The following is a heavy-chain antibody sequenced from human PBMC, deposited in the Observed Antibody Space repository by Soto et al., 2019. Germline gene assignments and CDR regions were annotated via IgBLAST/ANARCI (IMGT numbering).Heavy chain of an antibody. CDR1: GGSFSGYY. Sequence: SETLSLPCAVYGGSFSGYYWSWIRQPPGKGLEWIGEINHSGSTNYNPSLKSRVTISVDTSKNQFSLKLSSVTAADTAVYYCAIRSIQLWLLPWIAHYGMDVWGQGTTVTVSS. CDR3: AIRSIQLWLLPWIAHYGMDV. J-gene: IGHJ6*02. D-gene: IGHD5-18*01. CDR2: INHSGST. V-gene: IGHV4-34*01.